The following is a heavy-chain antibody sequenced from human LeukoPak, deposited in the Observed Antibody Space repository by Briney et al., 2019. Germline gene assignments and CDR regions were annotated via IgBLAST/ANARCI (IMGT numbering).Heavy chain of an antibody. CDR1: GLTFRNYW. CDR3: AKVVAGRYQDY. J-gene: IGHJ4*02. V-gene: IGHV3-74*01. CDR2: LNGDGSSI. Sequence: GGSLRLSCAASGLTFRNYWMHWVRQVPGKGLVWVSHLNGDGSSITYADSVKGRFSISRDNAKNSLYLQMNSLRAEDTAVYYCAKVVAGRYQDYWGQGTLVSVSS. D-gene: IGHD6-19*01.